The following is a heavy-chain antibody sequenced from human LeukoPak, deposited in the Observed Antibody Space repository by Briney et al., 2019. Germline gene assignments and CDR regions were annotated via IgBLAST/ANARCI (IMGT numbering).Heavy chain of an antibody. CDR3: ARQDGGGLYYFDY. V-gene: IGHV5-51*01. J-gene: IGHJ4*02. CDR1: GYSFTHYW. D-gene: IGHD5-12*01. CDR2: IYPGDSVT. Sequence: GESLKISCKGSGYSFTHYWIAWVRQMPGKGPEWMGIIYPGDSVTRYSPSFQGQVTISADKSITTAYLQWSSLKASDTAIYYCARQDGGGLYYFDYWGQGTLVTVPS.